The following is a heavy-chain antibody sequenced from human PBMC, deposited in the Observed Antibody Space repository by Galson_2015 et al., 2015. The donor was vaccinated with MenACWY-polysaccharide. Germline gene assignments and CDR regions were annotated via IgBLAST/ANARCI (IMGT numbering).Heavy chain of an antibody. D-gene: IGHD2-21*01. V-gene: IGHV1-18*01. J-gene: IGHJ4*02. CDR1: GYTFTNYG. CDR2: ISAYNGIT. Sequence: SVKVSCKASGYTFTNYGFSWVRQAPGQGLEWMGWISAYNGITTYAQKFQGRVIMTTDTSTTTAYMELRSLRSDDTAVYYCARDWGDGGDYWGQGTLVTVSS. CDR3: ARDWGDGGDY.